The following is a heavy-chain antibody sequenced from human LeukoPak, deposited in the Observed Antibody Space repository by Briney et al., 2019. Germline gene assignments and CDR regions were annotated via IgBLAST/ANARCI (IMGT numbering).Heavy chain of an antibody. CDR2: INAGNGNT. CDR1: GYTFTSYA. D-gene: IGHD3-22*01. J-gene: IGHJ5*02. Sequence: ASVKVSCKASGYTFTSYAMHWVRQAPGQRLEWMGWINAGNGNTKYSQKFQGRVTITRDTSASTAYMELSSLRSEDTAVYYCARDSRYYYDSTPFDPWGQGTLVTVSS. V-gene: IGHV1-3*01. CDR3: ARDSRYYYDSTPFDP.